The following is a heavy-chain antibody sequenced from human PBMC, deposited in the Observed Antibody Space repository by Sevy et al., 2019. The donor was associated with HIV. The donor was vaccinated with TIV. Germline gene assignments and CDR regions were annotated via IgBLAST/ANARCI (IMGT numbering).Heavy chain of an antibody. Sequence: SETLSLTCTVSGGSISSGGYYWSWIRQLPGKGLEWIGFLYNSGSTFYNPSLQSRVTISVDTSKNQFSLKLSSVTAADTAVYCCARDEDYYGMDVWGQGTTVTVSS. J-gene: IGHJ6*02. CDR3: ARDEDYYGMDV. CDR2: LYNSGST. CDR1: GGSISSGGYY. V-gene: IGHV4-31*03.